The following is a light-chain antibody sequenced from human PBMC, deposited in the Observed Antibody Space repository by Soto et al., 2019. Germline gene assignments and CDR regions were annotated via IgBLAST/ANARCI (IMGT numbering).Light chain of an antibody. J-gene: IGKJ2*01. CDR1: QSVSNNH. Sequence: EMVLTQSPGTLSLSPGERAALSCRASQSVSNNHLAWYQQKPGQSPRLVIYAASNRASGSPDRFSGSGSETDFTLSISRLEPEDFAVYYCQQFGSSLPYTFGQGTNLEIK. CDR3: QQFGSSLPYT. V-gene: IGKV3-20*01. CDR2: AAS.